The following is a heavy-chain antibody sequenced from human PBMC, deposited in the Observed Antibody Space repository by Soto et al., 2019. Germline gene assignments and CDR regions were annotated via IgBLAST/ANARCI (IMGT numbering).Heavy chain of an antibody. Sequence: ASVKVSCKASGYTFSSYYMHWVRQAPGQGLEWMGVINPSGDSTSYAQKFQGRVTMTRDTSTSTLFMELSSLRSEDTAVYFCARDWEFGYWGQGTLVTVSS. D-gene: IGHD1-26*01. CDR1: GYTFSSYY. CDR3: ARDWEFGY. J-gene: IGHJ4*02. CDR2: INPSGDST. V-gene: IGHV1-46*01.